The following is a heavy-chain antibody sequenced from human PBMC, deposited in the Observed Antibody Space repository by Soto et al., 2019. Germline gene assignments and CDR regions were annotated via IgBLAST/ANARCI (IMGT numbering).Heavy chain of an antibody. Sequence: PETLSLTCTVSGGSISSYYWSWIRQPPGKGLEWIGYIYYSGSTNYNPSLKSRVTISVDTSKNQFSLKLSSVTAADTAVYYCARVRGDYIWGSYRPWAFDIWGQGTMVTVSS. CDR1: GGSISSYY. J-gene: IGHJ3*02. CDR2: IYYSGST. CDR3: ARVRGDYIWGSYRPWAFDI. D-gene: IGHD3-16*02. V-gene: IGHV4-59*01.